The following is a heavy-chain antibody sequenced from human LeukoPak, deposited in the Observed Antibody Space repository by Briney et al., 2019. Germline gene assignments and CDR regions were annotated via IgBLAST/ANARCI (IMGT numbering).Heavy chain of an antibody. Sequence: SETLSLTCTVAGGSISSYYWSWIRQPPGKGLEWIGYIYTSGSTNYTPSLKSRVTISVDTSKHQFSLKLSSVPAADTAVYYCASTKPSIAAPPHFDYWGQGTLVTVSS. CDR3: ASTKPSIAAPPHFDY. CDR1: GGSISSYY. J-gene: IGHJ4*02. D-gene: IGHD6-6*01. V-gene: IGHV4-4*08. CDR2: IYTSGST.